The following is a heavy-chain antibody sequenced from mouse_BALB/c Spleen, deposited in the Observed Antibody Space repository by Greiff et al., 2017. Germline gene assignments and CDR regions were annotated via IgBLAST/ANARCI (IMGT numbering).Heavy chain of an antibody. J-gene: IGHJ4*01. Sequence: EVQLVESGGGLVKPGGSLKLSCAASGFTFSDYYMYWVRQTPEKRLEWVATISDGGSYTYYPDSVKGRFTISRDNAKNNLYLQMSSLKSEDTAMYYCARALYGLYAMDYWGQGTSVTVSS. CDR3: ARALYGLYAMDY. V-gene: IGHV5-4*02. D-gene: IGHD1-2*01. CDR1: GFTFSDYY. CDR2: ISDGGSYT.